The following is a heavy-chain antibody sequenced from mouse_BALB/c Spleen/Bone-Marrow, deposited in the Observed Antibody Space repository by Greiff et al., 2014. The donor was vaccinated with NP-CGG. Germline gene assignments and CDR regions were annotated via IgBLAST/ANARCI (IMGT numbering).Heavy chain of an antibody. J-gene: IGHJ2*01. D-gene: IGHD1-1*01. Sequence: VQLQQPGPELVKSGTSVKISCKASGYTFTDYNMHCVKQSHGKSLEWIGYIYPFNGGTDYNQKFKSKATMTVDKSSSTEYMELRNLTSEDSAVYYCARSSYFDYWCQGTTLTVSS. CDR1: GYTFTDYN. V-gene: IGHV1S29*02. CDR3: ARSSYFDY. CDR2: IYPFNGGT.